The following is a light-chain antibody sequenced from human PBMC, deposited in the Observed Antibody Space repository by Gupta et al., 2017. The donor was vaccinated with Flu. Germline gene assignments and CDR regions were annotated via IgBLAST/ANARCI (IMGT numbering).Light chain of an antibody. CDR3: QQNYSPPLA. CDR1: QSISSS. Sequence: DIQMTQSPSSLSASIGDRVTITCRASQSISSSLRWYQQRPGKAPELLIYAASTLQSGVPSRFSGSGSGTDFTLTISNLQPEDFASYYCQQNYSPPLAFGQGTKVEIK. CDR2: AAS. V-gene: IGKV1-39*01. J-gene: IGKJ1*01.